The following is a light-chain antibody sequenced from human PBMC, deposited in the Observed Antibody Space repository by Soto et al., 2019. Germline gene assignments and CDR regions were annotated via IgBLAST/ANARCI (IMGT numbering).Light chain of an antibody. V-gene: IGKV3-20*01. CDR2: GTS. Sequence: EIVLTQSTATPSFSSGERATLSFMASQSVSSSYLAWYQHKPGRAPRLLIDGTSSRATGIPDRFSGSGSGTDFTLTISRLEPEDLAVYYCQQYGSLVTFGQGTKVDIK. CDR1: QSVSSSY. CDR3: QQYGSLVT. J-gene: IGKJ1*01.